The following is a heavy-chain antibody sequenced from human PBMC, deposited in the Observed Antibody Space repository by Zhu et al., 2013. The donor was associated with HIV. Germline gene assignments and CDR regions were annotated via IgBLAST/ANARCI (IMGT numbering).Heavy chain of an antibody. V-gene: IGHV1-58*01. Sequence: QMQLVQSGPEVKKPGTSVKVSCKASGFTFTSSAVQWVRQARGQRLEWIGWIVVGSGNTNYAQKFQERVTITRDMSTSTAYMELSSLRSEDTAVYYCAAPWDSSGYYAFDIWGQGTMVTVSS. CDR2: IVVGSGNT. CDR3: AAPWDSSGYYAFDI. J-gene: IGHJ3*02. D-gene: IGHD3-22*01. CDR1: GFTFTSSA.